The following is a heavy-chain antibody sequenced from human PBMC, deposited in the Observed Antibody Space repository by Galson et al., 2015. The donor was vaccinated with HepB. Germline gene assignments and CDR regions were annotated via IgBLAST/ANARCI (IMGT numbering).Heavy chain of an antibody. CDR2: ISGSGGST. CDR3: AKDSGGSYLGYYYYYYMDV. J-gene: IGHJ6*03. Sequence: SLRLSCAASGFTFSSYAMSWVRQAPGKGLEWVSAISGSGGSTYYADSVKGRFTISRDNSKNTLYLQMNSLRAEDTAVYYYAKDSGGSYLGYYYYYYMDVWGKGTTVTVSS. CDR1: GFTFSSYA. D-gene: IGHD1-26*01. V-gene: IGHV3-23*01.